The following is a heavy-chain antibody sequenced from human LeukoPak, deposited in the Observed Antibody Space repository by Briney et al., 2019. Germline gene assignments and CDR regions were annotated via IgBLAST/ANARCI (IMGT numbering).Heavy chain of an antibody. CDR2: INPADSDT. Sequence: GESLKIFCEGSGYNFPRYWIGWVRQMPGKGLEWMGIINPADSDTRYSPSFQGQVTISADKSITTAYLQWSSLRASDTAMYYCAATASGTTSLPHWGQGTLVTVSS. CDR3: AATASGTTSLPH. CDR1: GYNFPRYW. J-gene: IGHJ1*01. V-gene: IGHV5-51*01. D-gene: IGHD2-2*01.